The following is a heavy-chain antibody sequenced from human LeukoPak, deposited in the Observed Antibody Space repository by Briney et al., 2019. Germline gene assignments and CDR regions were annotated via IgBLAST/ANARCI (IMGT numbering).Heavy chain of an antibody. D-gene: IGHD2-2*01. Sequence: SETLSLTCAVSGYSISSGYYWGWIRQPPGKGLEWIGSIYHSGSTYYNPSLKSRVTISVDTSKNQFSLKLSSVTAADTAVYYCARVRIVVVPAAMGAFDIWGQGTMVTVSS. CDR3: ARVRIVVVPAAMGAFDI. J-gene: IGHJ3*02. CDR2: IYHSGST. CDR1: GYSISSGYY. V-gene: IGHV4-38-2*01.